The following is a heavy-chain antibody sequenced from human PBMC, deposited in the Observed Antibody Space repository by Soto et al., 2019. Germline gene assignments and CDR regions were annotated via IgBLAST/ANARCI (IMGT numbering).Heavy chain of an antibody. CDR2: INPSGGST. CDR1: GYTFTSYY. D-gene: IGHD1-26*01. CDR3: ARDGVVGATREYYYYLV. Sequence: ASVKVSCKASGYTFTSYYMHWVRQAPGQGLEWMGIINPSGGSTSYAQKFQGRVTMTRDTSTSTVYMELSSLRSEDTAVYYCARDGVVGATREYYYYLVWGQGTTVTVSS. V-gene: IGHV1-46*01. J-gene: IGHJ6*02.